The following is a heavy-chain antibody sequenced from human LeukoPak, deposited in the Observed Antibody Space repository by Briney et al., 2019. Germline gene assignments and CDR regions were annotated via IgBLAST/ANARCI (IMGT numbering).Heavy chain of an antibody. V-gene: IGHV3-9*01. CDR2: ISWNSGNI. J-gene: IGHJ4*02. CDR3: AKSSTFVLTQPCFDY. D-gene: IGHD4-23*01. CDR1: GFTFDDYA. Sequence: GGSLRLSCAASGFTFDDYAMHWVRQAPGKGLEWVSGISWNSGNIDYADSVKGRFTISRDNAKNSLYLQVNSLKADDTALYYCAKSSTFVLTQPCFDYWGQGTLVTVSS.